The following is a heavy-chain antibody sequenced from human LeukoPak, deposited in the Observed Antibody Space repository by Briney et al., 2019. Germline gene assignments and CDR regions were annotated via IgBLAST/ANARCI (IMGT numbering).Heavy chain of an antibody. D-gene: IGHD3-10*01. CDR2: MNPNSGNT. CDR3: ARGPIYYSTGIYYFDY. V-gene: IGHV1-8*01. CDR1: GHTFTSYD. J-gene: IGHJ4*02. Sequence: ASVTVSCKASGHTFTSYDMNWVRQASGQGLEWMGWMNPNSGNTGSAQNFQGRVTMTRDTSISTAYMELSSLRSEDTAVYYCARGPIYYSTGIYYFDYWGQGTLVTVSS.